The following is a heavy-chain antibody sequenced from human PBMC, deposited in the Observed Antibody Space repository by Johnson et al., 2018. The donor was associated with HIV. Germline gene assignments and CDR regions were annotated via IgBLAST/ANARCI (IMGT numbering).Heavy chain of an antibody. Sequence: QVQLVESGGGVVQPGGSLRLSCAASGFTFSTYAMHWVRQAPGKGLEWVAVISYDGSNKYYADSVKGRFTISRDNSNNTLYLQMNSLRAEDTAVYYCAKDHRSGLRRHRVAYDAFDIWGQGTMVTVSS. CDR2: ISYDGSNK. D-gene: IGHD4-17*01. J-gene: IGHJ3*02. CDR3: AKDHRSGLRRHRVAYDAFDI. CDR1: GFTFSTYA. V-gene: IGHV3-30*19.